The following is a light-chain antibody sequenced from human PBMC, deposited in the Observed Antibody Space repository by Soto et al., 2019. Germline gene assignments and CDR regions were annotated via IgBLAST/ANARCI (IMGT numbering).Light chain of an antibody. J-gene: IGLJ3*02. CDR2: DVT. V-gene: IGLV2-14*01. CDR1: SSDVGAYNY. Sequence: QSALTQPASVSGSPGQSITISCTGTSSDVGAYNYVSWYQQHPGKAPKLLIYDVTNRPSGVSNRFSGSKSGNTASPTISGLQAEDEADYYCSSYTSSSTLMVFGGGTKLTVL. CDR3: SSYTSSSTLMV.